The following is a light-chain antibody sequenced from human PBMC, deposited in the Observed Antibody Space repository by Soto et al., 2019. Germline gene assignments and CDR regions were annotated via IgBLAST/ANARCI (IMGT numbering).Light chain of an antibody. V-gene: IGKV3-11*01. CDR3: QQRNNWPWT. CDR1: QSVSSY. CDR2: EGS. Sequence: DIVLTQSPATLSLSPGQTATLSCRASQSVSSYLAWYQQKADQAPRLLIYEGSNRATGIPTRFSGSGSGTDFTLTISGLEPEDFAVYYCQQRNNWPWTFGQGTKVDIK. J-gene: IGKJ1*01.